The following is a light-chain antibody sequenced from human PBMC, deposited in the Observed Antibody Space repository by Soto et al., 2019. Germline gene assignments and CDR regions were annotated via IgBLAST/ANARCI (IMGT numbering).Light chain of an antibody. CDR1: QSISSW. J-gene: IGKJ1*01. Sequence: DIQMTQSPSTLSASVGDRVTITCRASQSISSWLAWYQQKPGKDPKLLIYKASSLDSGVPTRFSGSGSGTDFTLTISSLQPDDFATYYCQQYDSYPWTFGQGTKVEIK. CDR3: QQYDSYPWT. V-gene: IGKV1-5*03. CDR2: KAS.